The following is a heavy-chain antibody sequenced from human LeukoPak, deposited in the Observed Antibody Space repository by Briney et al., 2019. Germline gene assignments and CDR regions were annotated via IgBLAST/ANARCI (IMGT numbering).Heavy chain of an antibody. D-gene: IGHD5-18*01. V-gene: IGHV1-18*01. J-gene: IGHJ4*02. CDR1: GYTFTSYG. CDR2: ISAYNGNT. Sequence: GASVTVSCKASGYTFTSYGISWVGQAPGQGLEWMGWISAYNGNTNYAQKLQGRVTMTTDTSTSTAYMELRSLRSDDTAVYYCATTPGDTAMVPLHYWGQGTLVTVSS. CDR3: ATTPGDTAMVPLHY.